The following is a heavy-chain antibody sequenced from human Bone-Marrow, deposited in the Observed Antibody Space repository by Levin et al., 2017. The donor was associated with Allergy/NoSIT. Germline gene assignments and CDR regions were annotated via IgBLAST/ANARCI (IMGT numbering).Heavy chain of an antibody. D-gene: IGHD5-18*01. CDR2: ISGSGGST. CDR1: GFTFSSYA. CDR3: AKGRGPRGYSYGYVSDY. V-gene: IGHV3-23*01. Sequence: TGGSLRLSCAASGFTFSSYAMSWVRLAPGKGLEWVSGISGSGGSTYYADSVKGRFTVSRDNSKNTLYLQMNSLRAEDTAVYYCAKGRGPRGYSYGYVSDYWGQGTLVTVSS. J-gene: IGHJ4*02.